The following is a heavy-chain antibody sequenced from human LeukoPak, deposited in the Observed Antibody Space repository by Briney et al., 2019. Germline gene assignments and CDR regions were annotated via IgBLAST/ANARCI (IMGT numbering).Heavy chain of an antibody. CDR3: AREYCRSTSCYGYPDY. CDR1: GFTFSDYY. D-gene: IGHD2-2*01. V-gene: IGHV3-11*01. Sequence: GGSLRLSCAASGFTFSDYYLSWIRQAPGKGLECVSYITNSGSTIYYADSVKGRFTISRDNAKNSLYLQMNSLRAEDTAVYYCAREYCRSTSCYGYPDYWGQGTLVTVSS. J-gene: IGHJ4*02. CDR2: ITNSGSTI.